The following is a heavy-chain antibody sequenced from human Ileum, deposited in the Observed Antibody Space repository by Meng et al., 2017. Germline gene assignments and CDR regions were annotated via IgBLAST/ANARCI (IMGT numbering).Heavy chain of an antibody. V-gene: IGHV1-18*01. Sequence: QVQVVQSGAEVKKPGASVKVSCQASGYTFTSYGISWVRQAPGQGLEWMGWISAYNGNTNYAQKLQGRVTMTTDTSTSTAYMELRSLRSDDTAVYYCARKFCSSTSCYIDWFDPWGQGTLVTVSS. CDR1: GYTFTSYG. CDR2: ISAYNGNT. CDR3: ARKFCSSTSCYIDWFDP. D-gene: IGHD2-2*02. J-gene: IGHJ5*02.